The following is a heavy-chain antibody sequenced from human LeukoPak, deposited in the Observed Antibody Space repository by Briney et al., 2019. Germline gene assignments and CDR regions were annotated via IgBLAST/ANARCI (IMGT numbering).Heavy chain of an antibody. V-gene: IGHV3-23*01. CDR3: AKSPYRFNALDI. D-gene: IGHD2-21*01. CDR1: GFTFSSYA. CDR2: ISGSGGGT. J-gene: IGHJ3*02. Sequence: PGGSLRLSCAASGFTFSSYAMSWVRQAPGKGLEWVSAISGSGGGTYYADSVKGRFTISRDNSKNTVYLQMNSLRVEDTALYYCAKSPYRFNALDIWGQGTIVTVSS.